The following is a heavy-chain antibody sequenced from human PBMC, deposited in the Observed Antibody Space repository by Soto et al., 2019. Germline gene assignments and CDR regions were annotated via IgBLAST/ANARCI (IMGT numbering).Heavy chain of an antibody. CDR2: IRATGGET. V-gene: IGHV3-23*01. CDR1: GFTFRNFV. CDR3: AQDRGWGVVSPSHDY. D-gene: IGHD2-21*01. J-gene: IGHJ4*02. Sequence: EVQLLESGGGTVLPGGSLRVSCAASGFTFRNFVMSWVRQAPGKGLEWVSAIRATGGETFYADSVKGRFTISRDNSKNTLFLQIRSLREEDTALYFCAQDRGWGVVSPSHDYWGQGTLVSVSS.